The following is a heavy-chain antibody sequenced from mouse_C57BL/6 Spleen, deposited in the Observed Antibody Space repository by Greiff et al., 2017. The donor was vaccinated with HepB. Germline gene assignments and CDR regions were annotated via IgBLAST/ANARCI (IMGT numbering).Heavy chain of an antibody. CDR1: GYTFTSYW. V-gene: IGHV1-53*01. D-gene: IGHD1-1*01. CDR3: ARSPIYYYGSSSQFAY. CDR2: INPSNGGT. Sequence: VQLQQSGTELVKPGASVKLSCKASGYTFTSYWMHWVKQRPGQGLEWIGNINPSNGGTNYNEKFKSKATLTVDKSSSTAYMQLSSLTSEDSAVYYCARSPIYYYGSSSQFAYWGQGTLVTVSA. J-gene: IGHJ3*01.